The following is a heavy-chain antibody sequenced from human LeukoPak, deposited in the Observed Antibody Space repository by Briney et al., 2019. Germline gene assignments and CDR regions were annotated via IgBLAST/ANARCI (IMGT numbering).Heavy chain of an antibody. V-gene: IGHV5-51*01. CDR2: IYPDDSDT. CDR1: GYSFPNYW. D-gene: IGHD6-19*01. J-gene: IGHJ4*02. CDR3: ATAPESRGWCLSFEY. Sequence: GESLKISCKGFGYSFPNYWIGWVRQMPGKGLEWMGIIYPDDSDTRYSPSFRGQVTISADKSISTAYLQWSSLRASDTAMYYCATAPESRGWCLSFEYWGRGTLVTVSS.